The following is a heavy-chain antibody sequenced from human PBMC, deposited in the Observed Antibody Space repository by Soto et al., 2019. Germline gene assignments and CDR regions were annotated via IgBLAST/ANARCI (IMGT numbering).Heavy chain of an antibody. CDR1: GGSISSYY. D-gene: IGHD3-9*01. V-gene: IGHV4-59*01. J-gene: IGHJ5*02. CDR3: ARDRLANWFDP. Sequence: KTSETLSLTCTVSGGSISSYYWNWIRQPPGKGLEWIGYIYYSGSTKYNPSLKSRVTISVDTSKNQFSLKLSSVTAADTAVYYCARDRLANWFDPWGRGTLGTVSS. CDR2: IYYSGST.